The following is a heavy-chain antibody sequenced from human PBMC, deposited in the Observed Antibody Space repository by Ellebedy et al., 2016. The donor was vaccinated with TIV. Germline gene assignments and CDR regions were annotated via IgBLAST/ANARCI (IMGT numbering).Heavy chain of an antibody. J-gene: IGHJ4*02. D-gene: IGHD3-10*01. CDR1: GFTFNSHA. Sequence: PGGSLRLSCAASGFTFNSHAMSWVRQTPPKGLEWVSAISTSGGRTYYADSVKGRFTIYRDNAKNSLSLKMNSLRDEDTAVYYCARGPRFGESSFDYWGQGTLVTVSS. V-gene: IGHV3-23*01. CDR3: ARGPRFGESSFDY. CDR2: ISTSGGRT.